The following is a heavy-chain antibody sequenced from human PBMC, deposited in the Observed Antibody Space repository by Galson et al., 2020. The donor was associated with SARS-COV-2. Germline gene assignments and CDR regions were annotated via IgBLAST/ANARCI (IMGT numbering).Heavy chain of an antibody. V-gene: IGHV4-38-2*02. CDR3: ARQGVNMIVLVTGPCWYFYL. D-gene: IGHD3-22*01. CDR2: VYPSGTT. J-gene: IGHJ2*01. CDR1: GYSVSPTNY. Sequence: SETLSLTCTVSGYSVSPTNYWAWVRQPPGRGLQRIGRVYPSGTTSSHPPLKSRVTISADTPKNQFSLRLDSVTAAGTALYYCARQGVNMIVLVTGPCWYFYLWGRGTLVTVCS.